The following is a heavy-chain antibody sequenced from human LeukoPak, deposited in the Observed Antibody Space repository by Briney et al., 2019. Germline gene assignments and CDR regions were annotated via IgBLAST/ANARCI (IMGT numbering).Heavy chain of an antibody. CDR2: VNHSGNT. J-gene: IGHJ4*02. D-gene: IGHD5-18*01. CDR3: AWSQNVDTTMAFDY. CDR1: GGSFSGYY. V-gene: IGHV4-34*01. Sequence: SEALSLTCAVFGGSFSGYYWSWIRQPPGKGLEWIGEVNHSGNTNYNPSLKSRVTIPLDTSKNQFSLKLSSVTAADTAVYYCAWSQNVDTTMAFDYRGQGTLVTVSS.